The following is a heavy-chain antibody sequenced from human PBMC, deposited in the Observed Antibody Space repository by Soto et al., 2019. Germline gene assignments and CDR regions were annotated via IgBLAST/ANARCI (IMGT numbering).Heavy chain of an antibody. J-gene: IGHJ3*02. CDR1: GGSISSYY. Sequence: SETLSLTCTVSGGSISSYYWSWIRQPPGKGLEWIGYIYYSGSTNYNPSLKSRVTISVDTSKNQFSLKLSSATAADTAVYYCARRGYGDYRNAFDIWGQGTMVTVSS. CDR2: IYYSGST. D-gene: IGHD4-17*01. CDR3: ARRGYGDYRNAFDI. V-gene: IGHV4-59*08.